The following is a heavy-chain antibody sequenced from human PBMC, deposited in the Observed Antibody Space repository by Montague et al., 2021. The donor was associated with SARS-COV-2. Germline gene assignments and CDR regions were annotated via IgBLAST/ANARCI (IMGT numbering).Heavy chain of an antibody. Sequence: QSGAEVKKPGESLKISCQCSGYSFTNYYIGWVRRVPGKGLEWVAIVHPGDSTITYSPSLQGQVTISVDKSISTAYLQWSSLRASDTAMYFCARHRAWGGGSYYGMDIWGQGTSVTVSS. CDR1: GYSFTNYY. V-gene: IGHV5-51*01. J-gene: IGHJ6*02. CDR2: VHPGDSTI. CDR3: ARHRAWGGGSYYGMDI. D-gene: IGHD6-25*01.